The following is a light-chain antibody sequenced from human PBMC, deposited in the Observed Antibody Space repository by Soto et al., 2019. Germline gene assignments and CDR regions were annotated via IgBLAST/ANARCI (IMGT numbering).Light chain of an antibody. Sequence: EIVLTQSPATLSLSPGERATLSCRPSQSVSNYLAWYQQKPGQAPRLLIYTASNRTTGVPARFSVSGSWTDLTITISILEPEYFAVYYCPQRETFGQRTTLE. V-gene: IGKV3-11*01. J-gene: IGKJ2*01. CDR2: TAS. CDR3: PQRET. CDR1: QSVSNY.